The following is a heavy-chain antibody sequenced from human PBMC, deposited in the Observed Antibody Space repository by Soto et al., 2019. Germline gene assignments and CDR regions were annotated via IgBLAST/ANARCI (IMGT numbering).Heavy chain of an antibody. J-gene: IGHJ4*02. CDR3: ARDRGGAHFDY. Sequence: GGSLRLSCAASGFTFSSYTMNWVRQAPGKGLEWVSSISSSSTYIYYADSVEGRFTISRDNAKNSLYLQMNSLRAEDTAVYYCARDRGGAHFDYWGQGTLVTVSS. CDR1: GFTFSSYT. V-gene: IGHV3-21*01. CDR2: ISSSSTYI. D-gene: IGHD3-10*01.